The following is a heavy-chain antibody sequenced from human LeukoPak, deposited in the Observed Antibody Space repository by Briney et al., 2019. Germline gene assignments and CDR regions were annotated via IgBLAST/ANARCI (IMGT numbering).Heavy chain of an antibody. J-gene: IGHJ6*02. V-gene: IGHV3-30*18. CDR1: GFNFNTYG. D-gene: IGHD1-14*01. CDR2: ISYDGINK. Sequence: PGRSLRLSCAASGFNFNTYGMHWVRQAPGKGLEWVAVISYDGINKYYVDSVKGRFTISRDTSTNTLDLQMNSLRAEDTAVYYCAKDIGMAYDYYGMDVWGQGTTVTVSS. CDR3: AKDIGMAYDYYGMDV.